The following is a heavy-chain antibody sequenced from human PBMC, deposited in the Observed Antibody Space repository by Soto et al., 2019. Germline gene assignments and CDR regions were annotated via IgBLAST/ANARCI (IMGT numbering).Heavy chain of an antibody. D-gene: IGHD6-13*01. Sequence: QVQLVESGGGVVQPGRSLRLSCAASGFTFSSYAMHWVRQAPGKGLEWVAVISYDGSNKYYADSVKGRFTISRDNSKNTLYQQMNSRRAEDTAVYYCARDLIKARPTQQLEDYYYYYGTDVWGQETTVTVSS. CDR3: ARDLIKARPTQQLEDYYYYYGTDV. J-gene: IGHJ6*02. CDR2: ISYDGSNK. V-gene: IGHV3-30-3*01. CDR1: GFTFSSYA.